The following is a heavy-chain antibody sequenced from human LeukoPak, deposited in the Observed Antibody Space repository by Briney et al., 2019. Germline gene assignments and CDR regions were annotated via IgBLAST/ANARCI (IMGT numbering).Heavy chain of an antibody. CDR1: GGSISSGSYY. CDR3: ARGRYAFDI. J-gene: IGHJ3*02. CDR2: IYTSGST. Sequence: SETLSLTCTVSGGSISSGSYYWSWIRQPAGKGLEWIGRIYTSGSTNYNPSLKSRVTISVDTSKNQFSLKLSSVTAADTAVYYCARGRYAFDIWGQGTMATVSS. V-gene: IGHV4-61*02.